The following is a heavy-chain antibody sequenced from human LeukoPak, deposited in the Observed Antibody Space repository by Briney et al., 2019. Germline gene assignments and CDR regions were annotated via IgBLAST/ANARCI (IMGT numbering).Heavy chain of an antibody. D-gene: IGHD1-26*01. CDR3: AKETSSGNFVTIDC. V-gene: IGHV3-23*01. CDR1: GFTFRSYV. Sequence: PGGSLRLSCTASGFTFRSYVMSWVRQTPEKGLEWVSAITGDGGGTNHADSVKGRFTISRDNSKNTLYMQMNSLRAGDTAVYYCAKETSSGNFVTIDCWGQGALVTVSS. J-gene: IGHJ4*02. CDR2: ITGDGGGT.